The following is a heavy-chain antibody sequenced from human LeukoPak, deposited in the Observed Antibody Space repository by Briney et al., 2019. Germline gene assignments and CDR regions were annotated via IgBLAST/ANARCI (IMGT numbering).Heavy chain of an antibody. CDR3: AREAYYYDGSGYQYYFDY. J-gene: IGHJ4*02. V-gene: IGHV4-59*01. CDR2: ISYDGST. CDR1: GGSITPYY. Sequence: SETLSLTCTVSGGSITPYYWNWIRQPPGKGLEWIGYISYDGSTNYNPSLKSRVTISIDTSKNQFSLRLSSVTAADTAVYYCAREAYYYDGSGYQYYFDYWGQGTLVTVSS. D-gene: IGHD3-22*01.